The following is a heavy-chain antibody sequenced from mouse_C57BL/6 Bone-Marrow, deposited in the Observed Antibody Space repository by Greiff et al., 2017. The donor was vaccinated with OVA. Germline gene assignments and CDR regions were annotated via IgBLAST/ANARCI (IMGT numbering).Heavy chain of an antibody. V-gene: IGHV14-4*01. CDR1: GFNIKDDY. J-gene: IGHJ4*01. CDR3: TSGSRGAMDY. CDR2: IDPENGDT. Sequence: EVKVVESGAELVRPGASVKLSCTASGFNIKDDYMHWVKQRPEQGLEWIGWIDPENGDTEYASKFQGKATITADTSSNTAYLQLSSLTSEDTAVYYCTSGSRGAMDYWGQGTSVTVSS. D-gene: IGHD1-1*01.